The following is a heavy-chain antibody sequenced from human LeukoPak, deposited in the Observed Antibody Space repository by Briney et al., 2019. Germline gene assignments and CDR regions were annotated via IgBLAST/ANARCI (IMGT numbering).Heavy chain of an antibody. D-gene: IGHD3-10*01. Sequence: GGSLRLSCAASGFTFSSYAMHWVRQAPGKGLEWVAVISYDGSNKYYAGSVKGRFTISRDNSKNTLYLQMNSLRAEDTAVYYCARGEYYSDYWGQGTLVTVSS. CDR3: ARGEYYSDY. CDR1: GFTFSSYA. CDR2: ISYDGSNK. J-gene: IGHJ4*02. V-gene: IGHV3-30-3*01.